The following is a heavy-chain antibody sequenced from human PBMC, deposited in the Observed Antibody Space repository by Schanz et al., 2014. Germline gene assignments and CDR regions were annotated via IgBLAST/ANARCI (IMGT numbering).Heavy chain of an antibody. V-gene: IGHV3-23*01. CDR2: ISASGGTT. CDR3: AKDAENTAMITDYFDY. Sequence: EVQLLESGGGLVQPGGSLRLSCAASGFTFSSYAMSWVRQAPGKGLEWVSAISASGGTTYYADSVKGRFTISRDNSKTAVYLQMNSLRAEDTAVYYCAKDAENTAMITDYFDYWGQGTLLTVSS. J-gene: IGHJ4*02. D-gene: IGHD5-18*01. CDR1: GFTFSSYA.